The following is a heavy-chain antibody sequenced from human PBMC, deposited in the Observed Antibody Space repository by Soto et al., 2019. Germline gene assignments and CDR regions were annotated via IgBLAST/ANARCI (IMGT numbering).Heavy chain of an antibody. Sequence: PGGSLRLSCAASGFTFSSYAMSWVRQAPGKGLEWVSAISGSGGSTYYADSVKGRFTISRDNSKNTLYLQMNSLRAEDTAVYYCAKGYGSGSYSRYFDYWGQGTLVTVSS. CDR3: AKGYGSGSYSRYFDY. D-gene: IGHD3-10*01. CDR2: ISGSGGST. V-gene: IGHV3-23*01. J-gene: IGHJ4*02. CDR1: GFTFSSYA.